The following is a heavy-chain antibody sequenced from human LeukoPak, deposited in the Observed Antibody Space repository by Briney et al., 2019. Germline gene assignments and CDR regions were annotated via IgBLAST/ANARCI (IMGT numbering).Heavy chain of an antibody. Sequence: SQTLSLTCTVSGGSISSGSYYWSWIRQPAGTGLEWIGHIYTSESTNYNPSLKSRVTMSVDTSKNQFSLKLSSVTAADTAVYYCARAQGYGGNFDYWGQGTLVTVSS. CDR3: ARAQGYGGNFDY. CDR1: GGSISSGSYY. V-gene: IGHV4-61*09. J-gene: IGHJ4*02. CDR2: IYTSEST. D-gene: IGHD4-23*01.